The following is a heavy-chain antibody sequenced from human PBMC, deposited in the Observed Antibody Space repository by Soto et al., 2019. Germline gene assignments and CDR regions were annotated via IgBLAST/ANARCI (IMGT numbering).Heavy chain of an antibody. CDR2: LWYDVYDK. D-gene: IGHD3-10*01. CDR1: GFTIGSYG. J-gene: IGHJ4*02. V-gene: IGHV3-33*01. CDR3: VRGPYYGLYYFDS. Sequence: QVLLVESGGGVGQPGTSLRLSCAASGFTIGSYGMHWVRQAPGKGREWVAVLWYDVYDKYYGDSVKGRLTISSDNSRNTLYLQMNSLRAEDTAVYYCVRGPYYGLYYFDSWGQGTLVTVSS.